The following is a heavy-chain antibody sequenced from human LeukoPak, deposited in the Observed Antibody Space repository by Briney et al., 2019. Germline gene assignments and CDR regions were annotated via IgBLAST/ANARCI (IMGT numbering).Heavy chain of an antibody. V-gene: IGHV3-64D*06. CDR1: GFTFSSYA. Sequence: PGGSLRLACLASGFTFSSYAVHWVRQAPGKGLESVSAISSNGDLTYYADSVKGRFTISRDNSKNTLYLQMSSLRADDTAVYYCRAAGTSERDYWGQGTLVTVSS. J-gene: IGHJ4*02. D-gene: IGHD6-13*01. CDR2: ISSNGDLT. CDR3: RAAGTSERDY.